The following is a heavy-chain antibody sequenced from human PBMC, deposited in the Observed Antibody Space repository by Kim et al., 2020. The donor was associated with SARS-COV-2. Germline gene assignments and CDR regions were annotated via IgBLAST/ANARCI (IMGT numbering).Heavy chain of an antibody. CDR2: ISGSGGST. CDR3: AKTNEDIVVVDTFDY. D-gene: IGHD2-15*01. J-gene: IGHJ4*02. V-gene: IGHV3-23*01. CDR1: GFTFSSYA. Sequence: GGSLRLSCAASGFTFSSYAMSWVRQAPGKGLEWVSAISGSGGSTYYADSVKGRFTISRDNSKNTLYLQMNSVRAEDTAVYYCAKTNEDIVVVDTFDYWGQATLVTLST.